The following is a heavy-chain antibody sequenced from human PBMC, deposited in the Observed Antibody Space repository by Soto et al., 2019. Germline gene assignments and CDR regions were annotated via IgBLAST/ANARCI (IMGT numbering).Heavy chain of an antibody. D-gene: IGHD5-18*01. V-gene: IGHV4-31*03. CDR1: GGSINSGGYC. CDR3: SRGILV. CDR2: ITYGGST. J-gene: IGHJ4*02. Sequence: QVQLQESGPGLVKPSQTLSLTCTVSGGSINSGGYCWSWIRQHPGKGLDWSGCITYGGSTSYNPSLKSRVTISVDTSKNQFSLKLTSVTAADPAVYYCSRGILVWGQGALITVSS.